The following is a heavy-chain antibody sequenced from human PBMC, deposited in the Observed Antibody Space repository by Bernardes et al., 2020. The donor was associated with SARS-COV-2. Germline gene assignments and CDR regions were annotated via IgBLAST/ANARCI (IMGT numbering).Heavy chain of an antibody. V-gene: IGHV1-18*01. J-gene: IGHJ4*02. CDR1: GYSLTTYG. CDR2: IATYNNKT. D-gene: IGHD5-12*01. Sequence: ASVKVSCKASGYSLTTYGISGVGQAPGQGMEGMGWIATYNNKTNYAQNFQDRVTITTDLSAGTAYMELRSLRSADTAVYFCARVGDVAWHPFDYWGQGTRVTVSS. CDR3: ARVGDVAWHPFDY.